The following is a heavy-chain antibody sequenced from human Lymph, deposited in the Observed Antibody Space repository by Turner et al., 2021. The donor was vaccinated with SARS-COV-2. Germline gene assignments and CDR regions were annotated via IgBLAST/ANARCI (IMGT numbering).Heavy chain of an antibody. CDR2: ISGSGGST. J-gene: IGHJ4*02. CDR1: GFTFSSYA. CDR3: AKNEMAMIVVVITLFDY. D-gene: IGHD3-22*01. Sequence: EVQLLESGGGLVQPGGSLRLSCAASGFTFSSYAMSWVRQVPGKGLEWVSTISGSGGSTYYADSVKGRFTISRDNSKNTLYLQMNSLRAEDTAVYYCAKNEMAMIVVVITLFDYWGQGTLVTVSS. V-gene: IGHV3-23*01.